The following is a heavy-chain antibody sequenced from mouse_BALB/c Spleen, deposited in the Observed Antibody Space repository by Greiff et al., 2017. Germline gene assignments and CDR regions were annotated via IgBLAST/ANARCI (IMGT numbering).Heavy chain of an antibody. D-gene: IGHD2-4*01. J-gene: IGHJ4*01. Sequence: QVQLQQSGAELAKPGASVKMSCKASGYTFTSYWMHWVKQRPGQGLEWIGYINPSTGYTEYNQKFKDKATLTADKSSSTAYMQLSSLTSEDSAVYYCARDWGIGDYRYYYAMDYWGQGTSVTVSS. CDR3: ARDWGIGDYRYYYAMDY. CDR1: GYTFTSYW. CDR2: INPSTGYT. V-gene: IGHV1-7*01.